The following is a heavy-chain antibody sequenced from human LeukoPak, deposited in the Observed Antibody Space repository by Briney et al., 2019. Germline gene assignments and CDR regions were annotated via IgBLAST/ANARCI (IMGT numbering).Heavy chain of an antibody. J-gene: IGHJ4*02. CDR1: GFTFSSYA. CDR2: ISGSAGST. CDR3: ARDRSPANFDY. V-gene: IGHV3-23*01. Sequence: GGSLRLSCAASGFTFSSYAMRWVRQAPARELEWVSPISGSAGSTYYADSLKGRVAISRDKSKNKLYLQMNSLIAEDTAVYYCARDRSPANFDYWGQGTLVTVSS.